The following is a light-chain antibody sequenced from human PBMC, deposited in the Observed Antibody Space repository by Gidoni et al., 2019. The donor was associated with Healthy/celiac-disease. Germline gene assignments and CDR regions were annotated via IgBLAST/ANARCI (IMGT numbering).Light chain of an antibody. CDR1: QGISSY. J-gene: IGKJ3*01. Sequence: DIYLTQSPSFLSASVGDRVTITCRASQGISSYLAWYQQKPGKAPKLLIYAASTLQSGVPSRFSGSGSGTEFTLTISSLQPEDFATYYCQQLNSYVFTFGPGTKVDIK. CDR3: QQLNSYVFT. V-gene: IGKV1-9*01. CDR2: AAS.